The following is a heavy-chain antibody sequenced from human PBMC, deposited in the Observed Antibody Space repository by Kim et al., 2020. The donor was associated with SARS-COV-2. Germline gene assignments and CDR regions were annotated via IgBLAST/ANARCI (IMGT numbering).Heavy chain of an antibody. CDR3: AREGMPV. V-gene: IGHV3-23*01. Sequence: SGDTTYYADSVKGRFTISRDNSKNTLYLQMNSLRAEDTAVYYCAREGMPVWGQGTTVTVSS. D-gene: IGHD2-2*01. CDR2: SGDTT. J-gene: IGHJ6*02.